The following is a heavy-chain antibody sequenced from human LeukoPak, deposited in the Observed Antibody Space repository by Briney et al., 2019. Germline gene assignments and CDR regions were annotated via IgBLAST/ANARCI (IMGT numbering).Heavy chain of an antibody. CDR1: GYIFTDYY. J-gene: IGHJ4*02. V-gene: IGHV1/OR15-1*02. CDR3: ARDFSYGSGSYYKYSGY. Sequence: ASVKVSCKASGYIFTDYYMHWVRQAPGQELGWMGRINPNSGGTNYAQKFQGRVTMTRDTSISTAYTELSSLRSDDTAVYYCARDFSYGSGSYYKYSGYWGQGTLVTVSS. CDR2: INPNSGGT. D-gene: IGHD3-10*01.